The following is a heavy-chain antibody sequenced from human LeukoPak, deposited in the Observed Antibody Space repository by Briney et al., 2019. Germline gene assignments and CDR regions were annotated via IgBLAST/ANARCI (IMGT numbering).Heavy chain of an antibody. Sequence: GGSLRLSCAASGFTFNYHDMHWVRRAPGKGLEWVALIRYDGGDRNYADSAKGRFSISRDNSNNTVEMHMNSLRPDDTAIYYCVRTLSSNTGRTYFDLWGLGTLVSVSS. D-gene: IGHD1-1*01. CDR1: GFTFNYHD. V-gene: IGHV3-30*02. CDR3: VRTLSSNTGRTYFDL. CDR2: IRYDGGDR. J-gene: IGHJ4*02.